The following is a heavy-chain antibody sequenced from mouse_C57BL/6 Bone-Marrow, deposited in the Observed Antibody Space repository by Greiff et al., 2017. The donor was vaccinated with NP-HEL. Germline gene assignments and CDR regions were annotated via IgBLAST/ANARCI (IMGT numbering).Heavy chain of an antibody. D-gene: IGHD2-4*01. V-gene: IGHV1-80*01. CDR2: IYPGDGDT. Sequence: QVQLKQSGAELVKPGASVKISCKASGYAFSSYWMNWVKQRPGKGLEWIGQIYPGDGDTNYNGKFKGKATLTADKSSSTAYMQLSSLTSEDSAVYFCARRDDYDPGFAYWGQGTLVTVSA. CDR1: GYAFSSYW. J-gene: IGHJ3*01. CDR3: ARRDDYDPGFAY.